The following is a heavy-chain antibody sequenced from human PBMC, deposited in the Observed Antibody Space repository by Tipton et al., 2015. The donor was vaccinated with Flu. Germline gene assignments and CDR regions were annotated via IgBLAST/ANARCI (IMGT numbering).Heavy chain of an antibody. CDR3: ARGLGGYGGNSAQNAFDI. CDR1: GYSISSGYY. D-gene: IGHD4-23*01. V-gene: IGHV4-38-2*02. CDR2: IYHSGST. J-gene: IGHJ3*02. Sequence: LSLTCTVSGYSISSGYYWGWIRQPPGKGLEWIGSIYHSGSTYYNPSLKSRVTISVDTSKNQFSLKLSSVTAAGTAVYYCARGLGGYGGNSAQNAFDIWGQGTMVTVSS.